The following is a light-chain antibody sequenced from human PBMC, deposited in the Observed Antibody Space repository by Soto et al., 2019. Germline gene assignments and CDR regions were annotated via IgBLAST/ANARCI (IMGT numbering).Light chain of an antibody. CDR3: QQFSSYPLT. V-gene: IGKV3-20*01. CDR1: QSVSSNY. CDR2: DAS. J-gene: IGKJ4*01. Sequence: ESLLTQSPGTLSLSPGERATLSCRASQSVSSNYLAWYQQKPGQAPRLLIYDASSRATGIPDRFSGGGSGTDFTLTISRLEPEDFAVYYCQQFSSYPLTFGGGTKV.